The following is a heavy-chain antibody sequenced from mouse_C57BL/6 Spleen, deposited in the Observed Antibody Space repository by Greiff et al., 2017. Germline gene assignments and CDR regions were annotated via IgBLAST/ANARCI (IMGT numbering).Heavy chain of an antibody. Sequence: EVNVVESEGGLVQPGSSMKLSCTASGFTFSDYYMAWVRQVPEKGLEWVANINYDCSSTYYLDSLKSRFIISRDNAKNILYLQMSSLKSEDTATYYCARGGTVVAFDYWGQGTTLTVSS. V-gene: IGHV5-16*01. CDR1: GFTFSDYY. CDR2: INYDCSST. D-gene: IGHD1-1*01. CDR3: ARGGTVVAFDY. J-gene: IGHJ2*01.